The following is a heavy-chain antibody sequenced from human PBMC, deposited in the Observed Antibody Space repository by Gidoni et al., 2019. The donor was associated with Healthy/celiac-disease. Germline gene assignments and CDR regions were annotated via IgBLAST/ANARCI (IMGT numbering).Heavy chain of an antibody. J-gene: IGHJ4*02. V-gene: IGHV4-59*01. Sequence: QVQLQESGPGLVKPSETLSLTCTVSGGAISSYYWSWIRQPPGKGLEWIGYIYYSGSTNYNPALKIRVTISVDTSKNQFSLKLSSVTAADTAVYYCARVGYSGYGGPFDYWGQGTLVTVSS. CDR1: GGAISSYY. D-gene: IGHD5-12*01. CDR2: IYYSGST. CDR3: ARVGYSGYGGPFDY.